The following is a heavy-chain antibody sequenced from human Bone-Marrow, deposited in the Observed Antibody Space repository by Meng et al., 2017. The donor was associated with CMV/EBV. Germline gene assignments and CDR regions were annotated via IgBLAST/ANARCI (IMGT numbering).Heavy chain of an antibody. CDR2: ISAYNGNT. D-gene: IGHD6-13*01. CDR1: GYTFTSYG. Sequence: ASVKVSCKASGYTFTSYGISWVRQAPGQGLEWMGWISAYNGNTNYAQKLQGRVTMTTDTSTSTAYMELRSLRSDDTAVYYCAREDSSSWYGGLTWFDHWGQGTLVTVSS. CDR3: AREDSSSWYGGLTWFDH. J-gene: IGHJ5*02. V-gene: IGHV1-18*01.